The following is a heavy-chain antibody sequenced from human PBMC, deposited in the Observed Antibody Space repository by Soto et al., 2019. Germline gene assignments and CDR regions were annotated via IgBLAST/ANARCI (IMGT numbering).Heavy chain of an antibody. CDR3: AREGLVGSGSRWVNDY. Sequence: QVQLQESGPGLVKPSQTLSLTCTVSGGSISSGGYYWSWIRQHPGKGLEWIGYVSYSGSTCYNPWFRRRVIISVGPSKNQFFLMLSSVTAADTAVYYCAREGLVGSGSRWVNDYWGQGTLVTVSS. V-gene: IGHV4-31*03. CDR2: VSYSGST. CDR1: GGSISSGGYY. D-gene: IGHD3-10*01. J-gene: IGHJ4*02.